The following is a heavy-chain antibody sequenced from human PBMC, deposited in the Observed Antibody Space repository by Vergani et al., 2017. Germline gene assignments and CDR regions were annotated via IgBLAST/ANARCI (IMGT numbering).Heavy chain of an antibody. J-gene: IGHJ5*02. CDR1: GGPLSGYY. CDR3: ARVVMYGWFDP. CDR2: ISESGST. D-gene: IGHD2-8*01. Sequence: QVQLQESGPTLVKPSETLSLTCAVYGGPLSGYYWSWIRQPPGKELEWIGEISESGSTNYNPSLKSRVTISIDTSKSHFSLKLSSVTAADTAVYYCARVVMYGWFDPWGQGTLVTVSS. V-gene: IGHV4-34*01.